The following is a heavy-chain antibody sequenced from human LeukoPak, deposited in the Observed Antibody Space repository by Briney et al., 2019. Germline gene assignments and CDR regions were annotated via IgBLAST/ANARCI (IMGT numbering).Heavy chain of an antibody. CDR3: AKLAAATTAWFDP. D-gene: IGHD6-13*01. J-gene: IGHJ5*02. CDR1: GFTFGSYS. Sequence: GGSLRLSCAASGFTFGSYSMTWVRQAPGKGQEWVSSIGPSGDNTYYADSVKGRFAISRDSSKDTLFLQMNSLRAEDTAIYYCAKLAAATTAWFDPWGQGTLVTVSS. V-gene: IGHV3-23*01. CDR2: IGPSGDNT.